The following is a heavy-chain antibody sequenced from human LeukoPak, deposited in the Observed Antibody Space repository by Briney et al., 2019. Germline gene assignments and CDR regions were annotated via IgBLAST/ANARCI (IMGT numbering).Heavy chain of an antibody. CDR1: GLTLSSYW. Sequence: GGSLRLSCTASGLTLSSYWMTWVRQAPGKGLEWVATIQRDGSEEYYLDSVKGRFTISRDNAKDSLYLQMNSLTAEDTAIYYCAGNFRGDLVSDAFDMWGQGTMVTVSS. J-gene: IGHJ3*02. D-gene: IGHD3-3*01. CDR3: AGNFRGDLVSDAFDM. V-gene: IGHV3-7*03. CDR2: IQRDGSEE.